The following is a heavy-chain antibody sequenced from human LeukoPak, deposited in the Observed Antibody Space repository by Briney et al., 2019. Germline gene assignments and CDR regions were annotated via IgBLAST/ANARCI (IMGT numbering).Heavy chain of an antibody. D-gene: IGHD3-3*01. V-gene: IGHV4-34*01. Sequence: KPSETLSLTCAVYGGSFSGYYWSWIRQPPGKGLEWIGEINHSGSTNYNPSLKSRVTISVDTSKNQFSLKLSSVTAADTAVYYCAIEIFDSSYNWFDPWGQGTLVTVSS. J-gene: IGHJ5*02. CDR1: GGSFSGYY. CDR2: INHSGST. CDR3: AIEIFDSSYNWFDP.